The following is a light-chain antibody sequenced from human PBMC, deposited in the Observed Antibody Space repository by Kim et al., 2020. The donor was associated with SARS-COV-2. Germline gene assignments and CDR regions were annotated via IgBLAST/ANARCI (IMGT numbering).Light chain of an antibody. V-gene: IGLV2-23*02. CDR2: EVS. J-gene: IGLJ1*01. CDR3: CSYAGSRTFYV. Sequence: QSALTQPASVSGSPGQSITISCTGTSSDVGSYNLVSWYQQHPGKAPKLMIYEVSKRTSGVSNRFSGSKSGNTASLTISGLQAEDEADYYCCSYAGSRTFYVFGTGTKVTVL. CDR1: SSDVGSYNL.